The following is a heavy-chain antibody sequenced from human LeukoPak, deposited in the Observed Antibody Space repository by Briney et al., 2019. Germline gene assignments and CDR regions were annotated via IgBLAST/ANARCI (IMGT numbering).Heavy chain of an antibody. J-gene: IGHJ6*02. V-gene: IGHV1-18*01. CDR2: ISAYNGNT. Sequence: GGSLRLSCAASGFTFTTYGISWVRQAPGQGLEWMGWISAYNGNTNYAWKLQGRVTMTTDTSTSTAYMDLRSLRSDDTAVYYCARDSSGYGLDVWGQGTTVTVSS. CDR3: ARDSSGYGLDV. D-gene: IGHD3-10*01. CDR1: GFTFTTYG.